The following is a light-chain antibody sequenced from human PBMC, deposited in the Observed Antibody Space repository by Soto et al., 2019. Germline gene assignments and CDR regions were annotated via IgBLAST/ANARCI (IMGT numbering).Light chain of an antibody. CDR3: SSYTSSSWKV. J-gene: IGLJ2*01. V-gene: IGLV2-14*01. CDR2: DVS. CDR1: SSDVGGYNY. Sequence: QSALTQPASVSGSPGQSITISCTGTSSDVGGYNYVSWYQQHPGKAPKLMLYDVSNWPSGVSNRFSGSKSGNTASLTISGLQAEDEADYYCSSYTSSSWKVFGGGTKVTVL.